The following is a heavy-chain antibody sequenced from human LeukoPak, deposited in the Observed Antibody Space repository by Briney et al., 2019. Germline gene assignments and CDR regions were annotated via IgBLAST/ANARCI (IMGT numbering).Heavy chain of an antibody. Sequence: PSETLSLTCAVYGGSFSGYYWSWIRQPPGKGLEWIGEINHSGSTNYNPSLKSRVTISVDTSKNQFSLKLSSVTAADTAVYYCARAPPGIAAAGVFDYWGQGTLVTVSS. J-gene: IGHJ4*02. CDR3: ARAPPGIAAAGVFDY. CDR2: INHSGST. CDR1: GGSFSGYY. D-gene: IGHD6-13*01. V-gene: IGHV4-34*01.